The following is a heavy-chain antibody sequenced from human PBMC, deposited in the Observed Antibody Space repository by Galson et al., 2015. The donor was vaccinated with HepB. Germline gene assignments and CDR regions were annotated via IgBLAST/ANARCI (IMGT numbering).Heavy chain of an antibody. D-gene: IGHD3-3*01. CDR3: ARDSITIFGVVRSPFDY. CDR1: GGTFSSYA. Sequence: SVKVSCKASGGTFSSYAISWVRQAPGQGLEWMGWISAYNGNTNYAQKLQGRVTMTTDTSTSTAYMELRSLRSDDTAVYYCARDSITIFGVVRSPFDYWGQGTLVTVSS. CDR2: ISAYNGNT. V-gene: IGHV1-18*01. J-gene: IGHJ4*02.